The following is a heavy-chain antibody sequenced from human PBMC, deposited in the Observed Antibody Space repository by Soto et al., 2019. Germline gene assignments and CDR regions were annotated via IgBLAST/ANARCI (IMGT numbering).Heavy chain of an antibody. CDR2: ISAYNGNT. V-gene: IGHV1-18*01. CDR3: ARDPPPPDY. J-gene: IGHJ4*02. Sequence: QVQLVQSGAEVKKPGASVKVSCKASGYTFASYAISWMRQAPGQGLEWMGWISAYNGNTNYAQKLQGRVTMTTDTSTSPAYMELRSLGSDDTAVYYCARDPPPPDYGGQGTLVTASS. CDR1: GYTFASYA.